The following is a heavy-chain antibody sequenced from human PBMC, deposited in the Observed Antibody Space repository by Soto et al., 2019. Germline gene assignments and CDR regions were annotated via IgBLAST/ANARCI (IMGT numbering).Heavy chain of an antibody. CDR3: ARVWGYAFDI. V-gene: IGHV4-59*01. Sequence: TSETLSLTCTVFGGSISSYYWSWIRQPPGKGLEWIGYIYYSGSTNYNPSLKSRVTISVDTSKNQFSLKLSSVTAADTAVYYCARVWGYAFDIWGQGTMVTVSS. CDR1: GGSISSYY. D-gene: IGHD7-27*01. CDR2: IYYSGST. J-gene: IGHJ3*02.